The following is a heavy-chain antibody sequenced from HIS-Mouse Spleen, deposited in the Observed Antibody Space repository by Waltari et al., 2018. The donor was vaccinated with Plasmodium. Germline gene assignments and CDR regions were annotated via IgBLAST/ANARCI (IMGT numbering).Heavy chain of an antibody. CDR2: INPNSGGT. CDR3: ARVLGYKAAAGTFVEYFQH. CDR1: GYTFTCYS. Sequence: QVQLVQSGAEVKQPGASVKVSCKASGYTFTCYSIHWVRQAPGQWLEWMGWINPNSGGTNYAQKFQGRVTMTRDTSISTAYMELSRLRSDDTAVYYCARVLGYKAAAGTFVEYFQHWGQGTLVTVSS. V-gene: IGHV1-2*02. D-gene: IGHD6-13*01. J-gene: IGHJ1*01.